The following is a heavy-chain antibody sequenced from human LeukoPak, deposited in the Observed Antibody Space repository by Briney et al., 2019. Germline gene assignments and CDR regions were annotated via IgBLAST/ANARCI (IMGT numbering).Heavy chain of an antibody. CDR3: ARDRVAGIFDY. J-gene: IGHJ4*02. CDR1: GFTFSSYA. D-gene: IGHD6-19*01. CDR2: VSHSGDNT. Sequence: GGALRLSCAASGFTFSSYAMTWVRQAPGKGLDWVSAVSHSGDNTYYADSVKGRFTISRDNSENTLYLQMNSLRVEDTAVYYCARDRVAGIFDYWGQGTLVTVSS. V-gene: IGHV3-23*01.